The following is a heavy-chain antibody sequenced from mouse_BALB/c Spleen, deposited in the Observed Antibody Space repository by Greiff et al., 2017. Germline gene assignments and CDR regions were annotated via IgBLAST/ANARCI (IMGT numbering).Heavy chain of an antibody. CDR3: TREIGYGSSYFDY. V-gene: IGHV1-5*01. CDR2: IYPGNSDT. J-gene: IGHJ2*01. Sequence: VQLQQSGAELVRPGASVKMSCKASGYTFTSYWMHWVKQRPGQGLEWIGAIYPGNSDTSYNQKFKGKAKLTAVTSTSTAYMELSSLTNEDSAVYYCTREIGYGSSYFDYWGQGTTLTVSS. D-gene: IGHD1-1*01. CDR1: GYTFTSYW.